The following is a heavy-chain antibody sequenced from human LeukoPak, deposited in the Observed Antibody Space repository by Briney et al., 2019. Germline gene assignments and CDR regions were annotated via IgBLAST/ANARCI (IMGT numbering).Heavy chain of an antibody. D-gene: IGHD1-26*01. CDR2: IYSGGST. CDR3: ARGIVGATGGYYFDY. Sequence: GGSLRLSCAASGFTFSSYAMSWVRQAPGKGLEWVSVIYSGGSTYYADSVKGRFTISRDNSKNTLYLQMNSLRAVDTAVYYCARGIVGATGGYYFDYWGQGTLVTVSS. V-gene: IGHV3-66*01. CDR1: GFTFSSYA. J-gene: IGHJ4*02.